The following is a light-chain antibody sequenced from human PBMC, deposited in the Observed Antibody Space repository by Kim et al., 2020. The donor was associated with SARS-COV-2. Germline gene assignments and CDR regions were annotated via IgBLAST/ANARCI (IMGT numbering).Light chain of an antibody. Sequence: GGTVTRTCGLSSGSVSTSYYPSWYQQTPGQAPRTLIYSTNTRASGVPDCCSGSILGNKAALTITGAQADDESDYYCVLYMGSGISVFGGGTQLTVL. CDR2: STN. J-gene: IGLJ2*01. V-gene: IGLV8-61*02. CDR3: VLYMGSGISV. CDR1: SGSVSTSYY.